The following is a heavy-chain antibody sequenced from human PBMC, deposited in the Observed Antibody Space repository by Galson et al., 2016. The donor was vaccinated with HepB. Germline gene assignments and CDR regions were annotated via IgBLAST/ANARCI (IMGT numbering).Heavy chain of an antibody. CDR2: IDHSGST. V-gene: IGHV4-39*01. D-gene: IGHD1-26*01. CDR3: ARSGIQYFWFDP. CDR1: GDSVSISGFY. J-gene: IGHJ5*02. Sequence: SETLSLTCTVSGDSVSISGFYWGWIRQPPGKGLEWIGSIDHSGSTYYNPSLQSRVTISIDTSKNQFSLKVNSVTAADTAVYYCARSGIQYFWFDPWGQGTLCTVSS.